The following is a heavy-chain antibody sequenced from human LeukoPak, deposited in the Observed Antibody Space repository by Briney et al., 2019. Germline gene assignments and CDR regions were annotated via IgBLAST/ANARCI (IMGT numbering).Heavy chain of an antibody. CDR1: GFTFSDHF. D-gene: IGHD1-26*01. J-gene: IGHJ4*02. V-gene: IGHV3-72*01. CDR2: IKNKANSYIT. CDR3: ASIRGTLGY. Sequence: GGSLRLSCAAPGFTFSDHFMDWVRQAPGKGLEWVGRIKNKANSYITQYAASMEGRFTISRDDSKNSLYLQMSSLKTEDTAMYYCASIRGTLGYWGQGTVVTASS.